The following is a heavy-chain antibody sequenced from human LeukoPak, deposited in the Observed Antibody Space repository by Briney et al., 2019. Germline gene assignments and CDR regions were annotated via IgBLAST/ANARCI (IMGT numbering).Heavy chain of an antibody. CDR2: ITYDGSNK. CDR1: GFTFSSYA. V-gene: IGHV3-30*01. CDR3: ARVVGATNYFDY. J-gene: IGHJ4*02. D-gene: IGHD1-26*01. Sequence: GGSLRLSCAASGFTFSSYAMHWVRQAPGKGLEWVAVITYDGSNKYYADSVKGRFTISRDNSKNTLYLQMNSLRAEDTAVYYCARVVGATNYFDYWGQGTLVTVSS.